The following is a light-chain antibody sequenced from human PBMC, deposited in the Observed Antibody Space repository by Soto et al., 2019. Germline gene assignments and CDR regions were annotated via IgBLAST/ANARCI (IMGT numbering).Light chain of an antibody. V-gene: IGKV3-20*01. CDR1: QTASTIF. J-gene: IGKJ2*01. CDR3: QQFGSAPDS. CDR2: GAS. Sequence: EIVLTKSPGTLSLSPGERATLSSRASQTASTIFLAWDPHKPGQEPRLLIEGASSRATGIPARFSGSESGTDFTLTIGRLEAGDYAVYYCQQFGSAPDSFGQGIKLEIK.